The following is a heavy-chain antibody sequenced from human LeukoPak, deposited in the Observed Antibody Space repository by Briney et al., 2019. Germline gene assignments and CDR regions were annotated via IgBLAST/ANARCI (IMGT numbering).Heavy chain of an antibody. CDR3: ASETLTRRSSGSETY. J-gene: IGHJ4*02. D-gene: IGHD3-16*01. V-gene: IGHV1-3*01. Sequence: GASVKVSCKHSGYTFTSYAMHCVRPAPGQRLEWMGWINAGNGNTKYSQKFQGRVTITRDTSASTAYMELSSVRSEDTAVYYCASETLTRRSSGSETYWGQGTLVTVSS. CDR1: GYTFTSYA. CDR2: INAGNGNT.